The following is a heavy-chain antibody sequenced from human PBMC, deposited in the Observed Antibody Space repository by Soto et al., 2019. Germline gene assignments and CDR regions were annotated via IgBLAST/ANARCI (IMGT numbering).Heavy chain of an antibody. CDR1: GGSLSGYY. CDR3: ASAYYDFWSGYFTEDY. D-gene: IGHD3-3*01. CDR2: INHSGST. J-gene: IGHJ4*02. V-gene: IGHV4-34*01. Sequence: SETLSLTCAVYGGSLSGYYWSWIRQPPGKGLEWIGEINHSGSTNYNPSLKSRVTISVDTSKNQFSLKLSSVTAADTAVYYCASAYYDFWSGYFTEDYWGQGTLVTVSS.